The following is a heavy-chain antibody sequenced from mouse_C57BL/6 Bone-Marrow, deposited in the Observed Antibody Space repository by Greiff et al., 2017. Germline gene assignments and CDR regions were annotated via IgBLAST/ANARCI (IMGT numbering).Heavy chain of an antibody. CDR1: GYTFTSYT. Sequence: VKLMESGAELARPGASVKMSCKASGYTFTSYTMHWVKQRPGQGLEWIGYINPSSGYTKYNQKFKDKATLTADKSSSTAYMQLSSRTSEDSAVYYCARLGSNYGGYYFDYWGQGTTLTVSS. J-gene: IGHJ2*01. D-gene: IGHD2-5*01. V-gene: IGHV1-4*01. CDR2: INPSSGYT. CDR3: ARLGSNYGGYYFDY.